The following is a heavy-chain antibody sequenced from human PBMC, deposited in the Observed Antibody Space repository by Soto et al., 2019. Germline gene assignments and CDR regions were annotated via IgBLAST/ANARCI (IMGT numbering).Heavy chain of an antibody. CDR2: INAGNGNT. CDR3: ARDGGGLPYYYYGMDV. D-gene: IGHD3-16*01. V-gene: IGHV1-3*01. J-gene: IGHJ6*02. CDR1: GYTFTSYA. Sequence: QVQLVQSGAEVKKPGASVKVSCKASGYTFTSYAMHWVRQAPGQRLEWMGWINAGNGNTKYSQKFQGRVTITRDTSASTAYMELRSLRSEDTAVYYCARDGGGLPYYYYGMDVWGQGTTVTVSS.